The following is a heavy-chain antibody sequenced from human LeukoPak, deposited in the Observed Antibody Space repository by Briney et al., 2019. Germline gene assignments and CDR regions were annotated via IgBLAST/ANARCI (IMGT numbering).Heavy chain of an antibody. CDR1: GYTFTNYY. CDR2: LNPSGGST. Sequence: ASVKVSCKASGYTFTNYYMHWVRQAPGQGLEWMGVLNPSGGSTRYAQKFQGRVTMIRDTSTSTVYMELSSLRSEDTAVYYCARANGYCSGAICYAWYLDCWGQGTLVTVSS. CDR3: ARANGYCSGAICYAWYLDC. D-gene: IGHD2-15*01. J-gene: IGHJ4*02. V-gene: IGHV1-46*01.